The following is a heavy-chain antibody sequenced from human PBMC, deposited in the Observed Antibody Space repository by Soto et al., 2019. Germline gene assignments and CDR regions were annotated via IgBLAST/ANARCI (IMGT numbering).Heavy chain of an antibody. V-gene: IGHV3-30*03. D-gene: IGHD1-26*01. J-gene: IGHJ4*02. Sequence: QVQLVESGGGVVQPGRSLRLSCAASGFTFSSYGMHWVRQAPGKGLEWVAVISYDGSNKYYADSVKGRFTISRDNAKNTLYLQMDSLRAEDTALYYCTRVISGSSGLFDYWGQGTLVTVSS. CDR1: GFTFSSYG. CDR2: ISYDGSNK. CDR3: TRVISGSSGLFDY.